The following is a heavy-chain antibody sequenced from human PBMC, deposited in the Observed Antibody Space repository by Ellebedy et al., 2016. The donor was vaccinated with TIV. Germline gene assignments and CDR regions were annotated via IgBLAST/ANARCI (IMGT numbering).Heavy chain of an antibody. J-gene: IGHJ4*02. CDR1: GYTFALYT. V-gene: IGHV1-3*04. Sequence: AASVKVSCKASGYTFALYTMHWVRQAPGQRLEWLGWINTDTGSTEYSQHFQGRVTFTTDTAASTVYMSLSSLGSEDTAVYYCAKDRGGTGDFDYWGQGTLVTVSS. D-gene: IGHD3-16*01. CDR3: AKDRGGTGDFDY. CDR2: INTDTGST.